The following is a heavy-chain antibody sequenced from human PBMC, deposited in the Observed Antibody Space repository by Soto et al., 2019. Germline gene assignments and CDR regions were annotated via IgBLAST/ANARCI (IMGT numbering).Heavy chain of an antibody. J-gene: IGHJ4*02. V-gene: IGHV1-3*05. Sequence: QVQLVQSGAEEKKPGASVKVSCKASGYTFTVYAIHWVRQAPGQRLEWMGWINAGNGHTKYSQKFQGRVTITRDTSASTADMELSSLRSEDTALYYCARAVAGHADFDYWGQGTLVTVSS. D-gene: IGHD2-2*01. CDR2: INAGNGHT. CDR1: GYTFTVYA. CDR3: ARAVAGHADFDY.